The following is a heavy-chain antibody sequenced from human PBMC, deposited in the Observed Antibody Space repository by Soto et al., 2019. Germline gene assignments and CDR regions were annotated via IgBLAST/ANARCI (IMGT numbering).Heavy chain of an antibody. CDR1: GFTFSSYA. Sequence: QVQLVESGGGVVQPGRSLRLSCAASGFTFSSYAMHWVRQAPGKGLEWVAVISYDGSDRYYADSVKGRFTISRDNSKNTVYLQMNSLRAEDTAVYYCARETDGMVFWGKGTTVTVSS. CDR3: ARETDGMVF. J-gene: IGHJ6*04. CDR2: ISYDGSDR. V-gene: IGHV3-30-3*01.